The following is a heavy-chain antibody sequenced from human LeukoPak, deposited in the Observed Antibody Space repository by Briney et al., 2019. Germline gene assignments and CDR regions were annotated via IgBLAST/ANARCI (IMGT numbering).Heavy chain of an antibody. Sequence: GGSLRLSCAASGFTFDDYAMHWVRQAPGKGLEWVSGISWNSGSIGYADSVKGRFTISRDNAKNSLYLQMNSLRAEDTAVYYCAKGLAGYSYGYEYYFDYWGQGTLVTVSS. CDR1: GFTFDDYA. CDR2: ISWNSGSI. V-gene: IGHV3-9*01. D-gene: IGHD5-18*01. CDR3: AKGLAGYSYGYEYYFDY. J-gene: IGHJ4*02.